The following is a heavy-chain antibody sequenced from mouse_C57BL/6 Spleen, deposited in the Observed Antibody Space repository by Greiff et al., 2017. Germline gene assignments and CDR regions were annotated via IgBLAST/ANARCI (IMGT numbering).Heavy chain of an antibody. V-gene: IGHV1-43*01. J-gene: IGHJ4*01. CDR2: INPSTGGT. D-gene: IGHD2-3*01. Sequence: VQLQQPGAELVKPGASVKISCKASGYSFTGYYMHWVKQSAEKSLEWIGEINPSTGGTSYNQKFKGKATLTVDKSSSTAYMQLKSLTSEDSAVYYCASLYDGYYYAMDYWGQGTSVTVSS. CDR1: GYSFTGYY. CDR3: ASLYDGYYYAMDY.